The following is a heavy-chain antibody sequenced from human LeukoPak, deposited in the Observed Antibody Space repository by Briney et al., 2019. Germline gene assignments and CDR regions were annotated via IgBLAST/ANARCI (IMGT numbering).Heavy chain of an antibody. CDR3: AIPSSSWYFYPDY. V-gene: IGHV4-39*07. Sequence: SETLSLTCTVSGGSISSSSYYWGWIRQPPGKGLEWIGSIYYSGSTNYNPSLKSRVTISVDTSKNQFSLKLSSVTAADTAVYYCAIPSSSWYFYPDYWGQGTLVTVSS. D-gene: IGHD6-13*01. J-gene: IGHJ4*02. CDR2: IYYSGST. CDR1: GGSISSSSYY.